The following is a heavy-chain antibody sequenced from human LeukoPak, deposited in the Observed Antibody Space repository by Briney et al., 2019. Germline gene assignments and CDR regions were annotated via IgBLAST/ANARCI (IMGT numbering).Heavy chain of an antibody. Sequence: ASETLSLTCTVSGGSISSSSYYWGWIRQPPGKGLEWIGTIYYSGSTNYNPSLKSRVTISVDTSKNQFSLKLSSVTAADTAVYYCARILLAVATFDYWGQGTLVTVSS. CDR2: IYYSGST. J-gene: IGHJ4*02. D-gene: IGHD6-19*01. V-gene: IGHV4-39*07. CDR3: ARILLAVATFDY. CDR1: GGSISSSSYY.